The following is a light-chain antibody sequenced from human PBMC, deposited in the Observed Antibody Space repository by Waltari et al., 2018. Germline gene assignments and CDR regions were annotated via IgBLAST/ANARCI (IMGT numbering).Light chain of an antibody. CDR3: QSADSSGTYVV. J-gene: IGLJ2*01. V-gene: IGLV3-25*03. CDR2: KDS. CDR1: AFPNQY. Sequence: SYALTQPPSVSVSPGQTASITCSGDAFPNQYAYWYQQKPGQAPVLVIYKDSERPSGIPERFSGSSSGTTVTLTISGVQAEDEADYYCQSADSSGTYVVFGGGTKLTVL.